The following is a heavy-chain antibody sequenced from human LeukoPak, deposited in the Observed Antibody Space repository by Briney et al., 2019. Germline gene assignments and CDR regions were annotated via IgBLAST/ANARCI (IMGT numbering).Heavy chain of an antibody. D-gene: IGHD6-6*01. J-gene: IGHJ4*02. CDR3: ARLSSSDLYFDY. CDR2: IYYSGST. Sequence: SETLSLTCTASGGSISSYYWSWIRQPPGKGLEWIGYIYYSGSTNYNPSLRSRVTISVDTSKNQFSLKLSSVTAADTAVYYCARLSSSDLYFDYWGQGTLVTVSS. V-gene: IGHV4-59*08. CDR1: GGSISSYY.